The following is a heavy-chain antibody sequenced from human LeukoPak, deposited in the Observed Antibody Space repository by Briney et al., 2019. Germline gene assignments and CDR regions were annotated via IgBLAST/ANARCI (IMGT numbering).Heavy chain of an antibody. D-gene: IGHD2-8*02. CDR3: ARAPATNEWRCMDY. CDR2: IKQDGSEK. Sequence: GSLRLSCAASGFTFSDYWMTWVRQAPGKGLEWVANIKQDGSEKYYVDSVKGRFTISRDNAKNSLYLQMNSLRAEDTAVYYCARAPATNEWRCMDYWGQGTLVTVSS. CDR1: GFTFSDYW. J-gene: IGHJ4*02. V-gene: IGHV3-7*01.